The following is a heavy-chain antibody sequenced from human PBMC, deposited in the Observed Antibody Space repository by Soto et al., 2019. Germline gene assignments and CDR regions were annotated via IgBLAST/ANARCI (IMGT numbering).Heavy chain of an antibody. D-gene: IGHD2-8*01. CDR3: AKNGQPPYYYYGMDV. Sequence: ASVKVSCKASGYIFTDYYMHWVRQAPGQGLEWMGWISGYNGDTKYAQKVQGRVTMTIDTSTYTAYMELRSLTSDDTAIYYCAKNGQPPYYYYGMDVWGQGTTVTVSS. J-gene: IGHJ6*02. CDR1: GYIFTDYY. V-gene: IGHV1-18*04. CDR2: ISGYNGDT.